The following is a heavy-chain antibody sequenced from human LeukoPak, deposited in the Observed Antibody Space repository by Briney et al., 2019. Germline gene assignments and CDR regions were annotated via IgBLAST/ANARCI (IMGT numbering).Heavy chain of an antibody. J-gene: IGHJ4*02. CDR3: AKGYSNVDY. CDR1: GFSFSDFA. D-gene: IGHD4-11*01. Sequence: PGGSLRLSCAASGFSFSDFAMTWVRQAPGGGLEWVSTITYDGGNTYYADSVKGRFTISRDNSKSTLYLHMDGLGGEDTAIYYCAKGYSNVDYWGQRALVTVSS. V-gene: IGHV3-23*01. CDR2: ITYDGGNT.